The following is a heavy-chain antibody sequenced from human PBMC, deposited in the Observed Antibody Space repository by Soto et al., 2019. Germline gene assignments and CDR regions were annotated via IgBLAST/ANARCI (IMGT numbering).Heavy chain of an antibody. CDR1: GYSFTSYW. Sequence: PGESLKISCKGSGYSFTSYWISWVRQMPGKGLEWMGRIDPSDSYTNYSPSFQGHVTISADKSISTAYLQWSSLKASDTAMYYCARQAARVDYYYGMDVWGQGTTVTVSS. D-gene: IGHD2-15*01. J-gene: IGHJ6*02. V-gene: IGHV5-10-1*01. CDR3: ARQAARVDYYYGMDV. CDR2: IDPSDSYT.